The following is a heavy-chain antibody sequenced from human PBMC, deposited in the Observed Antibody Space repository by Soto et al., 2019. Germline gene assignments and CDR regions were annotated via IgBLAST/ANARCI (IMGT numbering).Heavy chain of an antibody. J-gene: IGHJ4*02. CDR1: GFSFSSYS. D-gene: IGHD6-13*01. Sequence: XGCLRLARVAAGFSFSSYSMTWVRQAPGKGLDWVSVISGSDCSTYYAHSVEGRFTISRDNSKNTLYLQMNSLRAEDTAVYYCPKGSERDAWYEDDWGQGTLVTVSS. V-gene: IGHV3-23*01. CDR2: ISGSDCST. CDR3: PKGSERDAWYEDD.